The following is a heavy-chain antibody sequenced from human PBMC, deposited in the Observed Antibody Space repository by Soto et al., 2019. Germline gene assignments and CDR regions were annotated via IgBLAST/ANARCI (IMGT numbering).Heavy chain of an antibody. CDR3: ARGHDYDYVWGNYGGGSTFDY. J-gene: IGHJ4*02. CDR2: ISAYNGNT. CDR1: GYTFTSYG. Sequence: QVQLVQSGAEVKKPGASVKVSCKASGYTFTSYGISWVRQAPGQGLEWMGWISAYNGNTNYAQKLQGRVTMTTDTSTSTAYMELRSLRSDDTAVYYCARGHDYDYVWGNYGGGSTFDYWGQGTLVTVSS. D-gene: IGHD3-16*01. V-gene: IGHV1-18*01.